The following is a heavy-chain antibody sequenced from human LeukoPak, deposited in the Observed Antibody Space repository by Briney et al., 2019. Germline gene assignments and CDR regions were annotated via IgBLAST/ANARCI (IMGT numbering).Heavy chain of an antibody. CDR2: MNPNSGNT. CDR1: GYTFNNYG. D-gene: IGHD3-16*01. V-gene: IGHV1-8*02. J-gene: IGHJ4*02. CDR3: ARGALGVIDY. Sequence: ASVTVSCKASGYTFNNYGINWVRQAPGRGLEWMGWMNPNSGNTGYAQKFQGRVTMTRNTSISTAYMELSSLRSEDTAVYYCARGALGVIDYWGQGTLVTVSS.